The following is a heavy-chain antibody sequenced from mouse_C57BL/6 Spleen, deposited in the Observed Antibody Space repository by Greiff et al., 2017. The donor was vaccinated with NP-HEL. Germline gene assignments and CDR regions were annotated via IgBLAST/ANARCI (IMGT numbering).Heavy chain of an antibody. V-gene: IGHV3-6*01. D-gene: IGHD1-1*01. J-gene: IGHJ1*03. CDR2: ISYDGSN. CDR1: GYSITSGYY. Sequence: EVKVEESGPGLVKPSQSLSLTCSVTGYSITSGYYWNWIRQFPGNKLEWMGYISYDGSNNYNPSLKNRISITRDTSKNQFFLKLNSVTTEDTATYYCASFITTVVGDWYFDVWGTGTTVTVSS. CDR3: ASFITTVVGDWYFDV.